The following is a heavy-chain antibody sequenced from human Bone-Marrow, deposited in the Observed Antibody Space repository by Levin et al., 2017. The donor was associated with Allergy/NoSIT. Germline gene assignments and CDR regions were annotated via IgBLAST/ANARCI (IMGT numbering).Heavy chain of an antibody. V-gene: IGHV3-33*01. CDR3: ARDKNAGWFDP. CDR1: GFTFSSYG. J-gene: IGHJ5*02. D-gene: IGHD2/OR15-2a*01. CDR2: IWYDGSNK. Sequence: SCAASGFTFSSYGMHWVRQAPGKGLEWVAVIWYDGSNKYYADSVKGRFTISRDNSKNTLYLQMNSLRAEDTAVYYCARDKNAGWFDPWGQGTLVTVSS.